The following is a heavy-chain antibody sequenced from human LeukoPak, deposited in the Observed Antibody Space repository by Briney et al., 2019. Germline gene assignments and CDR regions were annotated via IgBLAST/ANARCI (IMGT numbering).Heavy chain of an antibody. CDR2: VSAYNGNT. J-gene: IGHJ4*02. D-gene: IGHD1-26*01. Sequence: ASVKVSCKASGYTFTSYGISWVRQAPGQGLEWMGWVSAYNGNTNYAQKLQGRVTMTTDTTTSTAYMELRSLRSDDTAVYYCARQRYGGPFDYWGQGTLVTVSS. V-gene: IGHV1-18*01. CDR1: GYTFTSYG. CDR3: ARQRYGGPFDY.